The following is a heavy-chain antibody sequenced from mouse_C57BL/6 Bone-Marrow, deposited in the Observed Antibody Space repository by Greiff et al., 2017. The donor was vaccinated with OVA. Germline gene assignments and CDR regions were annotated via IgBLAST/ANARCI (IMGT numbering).Heavy chain of an antibody. CDR1: GYTFTSYW. V-gene: IGHV1-55*01. CDR2: IYPGSGST. D-gene: IGHD1-1*01. CDR3: AREGYYYGSSLDY. J-gene: IGHJ2*01. Sequence: VQLQQPGAELVKPGASVKMSCKASGYTFTSYWINWVKQRPGQGLEWIGDIYPGSGSTNYNEKFNSKATLTVDTSSSTAYMQLSSLTSEDSAVYYCAREGYYYGSSLDYWGQGTTLTVSS.